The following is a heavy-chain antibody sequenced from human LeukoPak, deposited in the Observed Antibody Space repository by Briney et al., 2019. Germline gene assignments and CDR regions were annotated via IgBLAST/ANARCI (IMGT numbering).Heavy chain of an antibody. CDR1: GFTFNNCW. CDR2: INSDGSGT. D-gene: IGHD3-16*01. J-gene: IGHJ3*02. Sequence: GGSLRLSCEASGFTFNNCWMHWVRQAPGMGLVWVSRINSDGSGTTYADSVKGRVTISRDNAKNTLYLQMNSLRAEDAAVYYCARGKDGVWAFDIWGQRTTVTVSS. CDR3: ARGKDGVWAFDI. V-gene: IGHV3-74*01.